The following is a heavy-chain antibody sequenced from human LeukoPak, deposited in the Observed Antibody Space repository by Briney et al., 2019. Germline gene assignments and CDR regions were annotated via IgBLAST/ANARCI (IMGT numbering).Heavy chain of an antibody. CDR2: IKTDGSIT. CDR3: AKDLGGSRDY. CDR1: GFTFSIYW. J-gene: IGHJ4*02. V-gene: IGHV3-74*01. Sequence: GGSLRLSCAASGFTFSIYWMHWVRQVPGKGLVWVSRIKTDGSITNYADSVKGRFTISRDNAKNTLYLQMNSLRAEDTAVYNCAKDLGGSRDYWGQGTLVTVSS.